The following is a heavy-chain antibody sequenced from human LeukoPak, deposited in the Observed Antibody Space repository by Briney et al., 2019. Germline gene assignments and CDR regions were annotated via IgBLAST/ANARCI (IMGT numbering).Heavy chain of an antibody. Sequence: SETLSLTCTVSGGSISSYYWSGIRQPPGKGLEWIGHIYYSGSTNYNPSLKSRVTISVDTSKNQFSLKLSSVTAADTAVYYCARHEELAYCGGDCSPPFDYWGQGTLVTVSS. J-gene: IGHJ4*02. V-gene: IGHV4-59*08. CDR2: IYYSGST. D-gene: IGHD2-21*02. CDR1: GGSISSYY. CDR3: ARHEELAYCGGDCSPPFDY.